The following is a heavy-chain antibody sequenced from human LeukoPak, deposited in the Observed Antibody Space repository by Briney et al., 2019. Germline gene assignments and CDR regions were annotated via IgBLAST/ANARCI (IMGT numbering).Heavy chain of an antibody. D-gene: IGHD6-19*01. CDR1: GGSFSGYY. J-gene: IGHJ6*04. CDR2: INHSGST. Sequence: SETLSLTCAVYGGSFSGYYWSWIRQPPGKGLEWIGEINHSGSTNYNPSLKSRVTISVDTSKNQFSLKLSSVTAADTAVYYCARHAYSSGLMDFWGKGTTVTISS. V-gene: IGHV4-34*01. CDR3: ARHAYSSGLMDF.